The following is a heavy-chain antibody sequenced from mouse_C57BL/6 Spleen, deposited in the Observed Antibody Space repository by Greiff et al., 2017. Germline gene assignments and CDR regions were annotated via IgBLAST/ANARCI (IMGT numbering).Heavy chain of an antibody. Sequence: EVQRVESGPGLAKPSQTLSLTCSVTGYSITSDYWNWIRKFPGHKLEYMGYISYSGSTYYNPSLKSRIAISRETSKNQYYLRVNSGTAEDTATYYCARRTTVGGMGYGGQGTSVTVSS. CDR3: ARRTTVGGMGY. CDR2: ISYSGST. J-gene: IGHJ4*01. D-gene: IGHD1-1*01. V-gene: IGHV3-8*01. CDR1: GYSITSDY.